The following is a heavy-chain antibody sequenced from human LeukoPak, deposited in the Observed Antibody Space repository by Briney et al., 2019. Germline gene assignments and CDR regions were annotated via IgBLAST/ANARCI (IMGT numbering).Heavy chain of an antibody. CDR1: GYTFTGYY. V-gene: IGHV1-2*02. J-gene: IGHJ3*02. D-gene: IGHD1-26*01. Sequence: GASVKVSCKASGYTFTGYYTHWVRQAPGQGLEWMGWINPNSGGTNYAQKFQGRVTMTRDTSISTAYMELSRLRSDDTAVYYCARIWELLTAFDIWGQGTMVTVSS. CDR3: ARIWELLTAFDI. CDR2: INPNSGGT.